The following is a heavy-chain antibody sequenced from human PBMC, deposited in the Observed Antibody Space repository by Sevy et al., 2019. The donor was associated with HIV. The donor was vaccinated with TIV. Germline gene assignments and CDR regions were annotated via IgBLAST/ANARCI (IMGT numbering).Heavy chain of an antibody. Sequence: GGSLRLSCAASGFTFSSYPMHWVRQAPGKGLEWVSFISINGTDKYYADSVKGGFTITRDNSKNTLFLQMNSLRAVGTAFYYCVRGATMRPRGAFDFWGQGTMVTVSS. CDR1: GFTFSSYP. V-gene: IGHV3-30-3*01. CDR3: VRGATMRPRGAFDF. CDR2: ISINGTDK. J-gene: IGHJ3*01. D-gene: IGHD5-12*01.